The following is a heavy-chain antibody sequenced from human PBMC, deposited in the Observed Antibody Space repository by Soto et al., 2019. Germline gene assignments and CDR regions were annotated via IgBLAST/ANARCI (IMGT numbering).Heavy chain of an antibody. CDR3: GRVGHGYCSGGSCYLIDY. CDR1: GGSFSGYY. CDR2: INHSGST. Sequence: SETLSLTCAVYGGSFSGYYWSWIRQPPGKGLEWIGEINHSGSTNYNPSLKSRVTISVDTSKNQFSLKLSSVTAADTAVYYCGRVGHGYCSGGSCYLIDYWGQGTLVTVSS. V-gene: IGHV4-34*01. D-gene: IGHD2-15*01. J-gene: IGHJ4*02.